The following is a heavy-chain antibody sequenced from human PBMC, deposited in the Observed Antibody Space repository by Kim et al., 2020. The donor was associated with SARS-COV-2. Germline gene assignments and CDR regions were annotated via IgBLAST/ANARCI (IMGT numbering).Heavy chain of an antibody. CDR3: ARDGCSSAMCPFDY. Sequence: GGSLRLSCTASGFSFEHYAMSWVHQAPGKGLEWVGFIRSKVYGGTSENAASVKGRFIFSRDDSKSIAYLQMNSLKIDDTGIYYCARDGCSSAMCPFDYWGQGILVTVSS. CDR2: IRSKVYGGTS. J-gene: IGHJ4*02. V-gene: IGHV3-49*04. CDR1: GFSFEHYA. D-gene: IGHD2-2*01.